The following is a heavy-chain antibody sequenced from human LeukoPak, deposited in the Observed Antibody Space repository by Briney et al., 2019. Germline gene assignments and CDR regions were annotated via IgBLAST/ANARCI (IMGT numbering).Heavy chain of an antibody. V-gene: IGHV3-23*01. CDR2: ISGSGSST. Sequence: GGSLRLSCAASGFTFSSYAMSWVRQAPGKGLEWVSAISGSGSSTYYADSVKGRFTISRDNSKNTLYLQMNSLRAEDTAVYYCAKEPSRRNSSGYKRTKDYWGQGTLVTVSS. J-gene: IGHJ4*02. CDR1: GFTFSSYA. D-gene: IGHD3-22*01. CDR3: AKEPSRRNSSGYKRTKDY.